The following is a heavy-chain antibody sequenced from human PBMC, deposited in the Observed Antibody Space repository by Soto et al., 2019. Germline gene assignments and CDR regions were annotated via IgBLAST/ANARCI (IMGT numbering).Heavy chain of an antibody. V-gene: IGHV1-69*02. Sequence: QVRLVQSGAEVRKPGSAVRVSCKASGDTFNFYTINWVRQAPGLGLEWMGRVNPILTMSNYARKFEGRVTITADKSTTTAYMELRSLRSDDTAIYYCATSYGSGYRAFDYWGQGALVTVSS. D-gene: IGHD3-10*01. J-gene: IGHJ4*02. CDR1: GDTFNFYT. CDR3: ATSYGSGYRAFDY. CDR2: VNPILTMS.